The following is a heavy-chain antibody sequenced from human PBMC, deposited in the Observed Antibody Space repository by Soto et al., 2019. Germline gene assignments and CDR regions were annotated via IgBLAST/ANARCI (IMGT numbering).Heavy chain of an antibody. Sequence: QVQLVQSGAEVKKPGASVKVSCKASGYTFTSYGISWVRQAPGQGLEWMGWISAYNGNTNYAQKFQGRITVTSDTSINTVHMELSSLRSEDTAVFYCARRAETNGWNGFGADKYYFDFWGQGTLVTVSS. V-gene: IGHV1-18*04. D-gene: IGHD3-3*01. CDR2: ISAYNGNT. CDR3: ARRAETNGWNGFGADKYYFDF. J-gene: IGHJ4*02. CDR1: GYTFTSYG.